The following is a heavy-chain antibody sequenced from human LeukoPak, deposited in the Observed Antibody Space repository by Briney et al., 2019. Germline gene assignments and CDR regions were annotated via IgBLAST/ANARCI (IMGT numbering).Heavy chain of an antibody. V-gene: IGHV1-69*05. J-gene: IGHJ4*02. CDR1: GGTFSSYA. CDR3: ARGFGATVTIVYYFDY. Sequence: ASVKVSCKASGGTFSSYAISWVRQPPGQGFEWMGGIIPIFGTANYAQKFQGRVTITTDESTSTAYMELSSLRSEDTAVYYCARGFGATVTIVYYFDYWGQGTLVTVSS. CDR2: IIPIFGTA. D-gene: IGHD4-17*01.